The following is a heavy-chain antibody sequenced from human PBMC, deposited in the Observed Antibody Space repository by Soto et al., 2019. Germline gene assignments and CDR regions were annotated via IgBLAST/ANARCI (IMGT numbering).Heavy chain of an antibody. CDR1: GYTFTSYA. CDR3: ASDVDTAMVSQGHY. V-gene: IGHV1-3*01. Sequence: ASVKVSCKASGYTFTSYAMHWVRQAPGQRLEWMGWINAGNGNTKYSQKFQGRVTITRVTSASTAYMELSSLRSEDTAVYYCASDVDTAMVSQGHYWGQGTLVTVSS. D-gene: IGHD5-18*01. J-gene: IGHJ4*02. CDR2: INAGNGNT.